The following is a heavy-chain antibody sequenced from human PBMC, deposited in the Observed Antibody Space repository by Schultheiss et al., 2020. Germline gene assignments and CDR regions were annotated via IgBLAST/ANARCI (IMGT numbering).Heavy chain of an antibody. CDR3: ARHGEWELRSFFDY. D-gene: IGHD1-26*01. V-gene: IGHV5-10-1*01. CDR1: GYSFTSYW. CDR2: IDPSDSYT. Sequence: GGSLRLSCKGSGYSFTSYWISWVRQMPGKGLECMGRIDPSDSYTNYSPSFQGHVTISADKSISTAYLQWSSLKASDTAMYYCARHGEWELRSFFDYWGQGTLVTVSS. J-gene: IGHJ4*02.